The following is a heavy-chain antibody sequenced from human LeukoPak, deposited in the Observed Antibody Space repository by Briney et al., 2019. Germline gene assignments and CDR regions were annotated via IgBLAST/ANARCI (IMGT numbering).Heavy chain of an antibody. CDR3: AKDGGISQNTIFGVVITPRHAFSYFDY. D-gene: IGHD3-3*01. J-gene: IGHJ4*02. V-gene: IGHV3-30*18. CDR2: ISYDGSNK. CDR1: GFTFSSYG. Sequence: GGSLRLSCAASGFTFSSYGMHWVRQAPGKGLEWVAVISYDGSNKYYADSVKGRFTISRDNSRNTLYLQMNGLRAEDAAVYYCAKDGGISQNTIFGVVITPRHAFSYFDYWGQGTLVTVSS.